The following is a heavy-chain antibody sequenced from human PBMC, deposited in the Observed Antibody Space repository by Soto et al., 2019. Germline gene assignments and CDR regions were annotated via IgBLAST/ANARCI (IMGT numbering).Heavy chain of an antibody. CDR1: GYTFTGYY. Sequence: QVQLVQSGAEVKKPGASVKVSCKASGYTFTGYYMHWVRQAPGQGLEWMGWINPNRGGTNYAQKFTGRVTMTRDTSISTAYMELSRLRSDDTAVYYCARLVYNWNDGDFDYWGQGTLVTVSS. CDR3: ARLVYNWNDGDFDY. V-gene: IGHV1-2*02. J-gene: IGHJ4*02. CDR2: INPNRGGT. D-gene: IGHD1-1*01.